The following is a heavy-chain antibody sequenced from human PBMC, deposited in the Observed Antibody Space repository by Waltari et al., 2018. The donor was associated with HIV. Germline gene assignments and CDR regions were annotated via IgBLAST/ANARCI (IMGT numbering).Heavy chain of an antibody. D-gene: IGHD3-16*01. Sequence: QVQLQESGPGLVKPSQTLSLTCTVSGGSISSGGYYWRWIRQHPGKGLEWIGYIYYSGSTYYNPSLKSRVTISVDTSKNQFSLKLSSVTAADTAVYYCARDGGQGGAKFDYWGQGTLVTVSS. J-gene: IGHJ4*02. CDR2: IYYSGST. CDR3: ARDGGQGGAKFDY. V-gene: IGHV4-31*03. CDR1: GGSISSGGYY.